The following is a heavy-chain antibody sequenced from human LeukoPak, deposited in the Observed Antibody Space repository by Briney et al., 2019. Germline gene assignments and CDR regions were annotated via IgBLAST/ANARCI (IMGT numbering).Heavy chain of an antibody. J-gene: IGHJ4*02. V-gene: IGHV3-21*01. CDR2: ISSSSIYI. D-gene: IGHD6-13*01. CDR1: GFTFTTSS. Sequence: GGSLRLSCAASGFTFTTSSMNWVRQAPGKGLEWVSSISSSSIYIYYADSVKGRFTISRDNAKNSLYLQMNSLRAEDTAVYYCARGWPEQPPFDYWGQGTLVTVSS. CDR3: ARGWPEQPPFDY.